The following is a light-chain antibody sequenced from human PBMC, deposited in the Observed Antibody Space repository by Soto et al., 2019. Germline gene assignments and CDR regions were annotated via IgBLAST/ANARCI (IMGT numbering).Light chain of an antibody. J-gene: IGKJ4*01. Sequence: EIVMTQSPATLSVSPGERATLSCRASQSVSSNLAWYQQKPGQAPRLLIYDASSRATGIPDRFSGGGSGTDFTLTISRLEPEDFAVYYCQQFSSYPLTFGGGTRWISN. CDR2: DAS. CDR1: QSVSSN. CDR3: QQFSSYPLT. V-gene: IGKV3-20*01.